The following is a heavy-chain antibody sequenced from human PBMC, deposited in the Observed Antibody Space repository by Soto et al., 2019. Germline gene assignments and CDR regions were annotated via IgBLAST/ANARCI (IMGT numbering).Heavy chain of an antibody. J-gene: IGHJ4*02. V-gene: IGHV4-59*01. CDR2: IYYSGST. CDR1: GGSISSYY. CDR3: ARDRYGDYAY. D-gene: IGHD4-17*01. Sequence: SETLSLTCTVSGGSISSYYWSWIRQPPGKGLEWIGYIYYSGSTNYNPSLKSRVTISVDTSKNQFSLKLSSVTAADTAVYYCARDRYGDYAYWGQGTLVTVSS.